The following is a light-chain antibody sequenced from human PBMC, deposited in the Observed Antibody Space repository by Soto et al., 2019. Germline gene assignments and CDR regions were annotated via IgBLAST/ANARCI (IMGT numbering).Light chain of an antibody. J-gene: IGKJ5*01. V-gene: IGKV3-20*01. Sequence: EIVLTQSPGTLSLSPGERATLSCRASQSVSSSYLAWYQQKPGQAPRLLIYGASSRATGIPDRLSGSGSGTDFTLTISRLEPEDFAVYYCQQYGSSPITFGQGTRLRLN. CDR3: QQYGSSPIT. CDR1: QSVSSSY. CDR2: GAS.